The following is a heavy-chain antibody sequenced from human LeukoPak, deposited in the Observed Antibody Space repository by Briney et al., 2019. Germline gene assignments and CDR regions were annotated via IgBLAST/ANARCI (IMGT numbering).Heavy chain of an antibody. CDR3: AREGYGSGSWREWFDP. J-gene: IGHJ5*02. Sequence: GGSLRLSCAASGFTFSGYSMNWVRPAHGKGLEWISYIRSDSSTIYYADSVEGRFTISRGNAKKSLYLQMNSLRDEDTAVYYCAREGYGSGSWREWFDPWGQGTLVTVSS. CDR2: IRSDSSTI. V-gene: IGHV3-48*02. D-gene: IGHD3-10*01. CDR1: GFTFSGYS.